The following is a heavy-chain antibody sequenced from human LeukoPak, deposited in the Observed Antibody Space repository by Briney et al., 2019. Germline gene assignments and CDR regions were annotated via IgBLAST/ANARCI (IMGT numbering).Heavy chain of an antibody. Sequence: PGGSLRLSCAASGFTFSDYYMSWIRQAPGKGLEWVSYISSSGSTIYYADSVKGRFTISRDNAKNSLYLQMNSLRAEDTAVYYCARSMVQALYYYYYMDVWGKGTTVTVSS. D-gene: IGHD3-10*01. CDR1: GFTFSDYY. CDR2: ISSSGSTI. J-gene: IGHJ6*03. V-gene: IGHV3-11*01. CDR3: ARSMVQALYYYYYMDV.